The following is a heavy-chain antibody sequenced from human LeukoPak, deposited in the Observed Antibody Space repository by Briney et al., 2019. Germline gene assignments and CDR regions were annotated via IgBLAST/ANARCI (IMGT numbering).Heavy chain of an antibody. CDR2: IYSGGNT. J-gene: IGHJ3*01. V-gene: IGHV3-53*01. CDR1: GFTVSSNY. Sequence: GGSLRLSCAASGFTVSSNYMSWVRQAPGKGLQWVSVIYSGGNTYYADSVKGRFTISRDNSKNTLYLQMNSLRADDTAIYYCAKDVGYSSVDYAFDVWGQGTMVTVSS. CDR3: AKDVGYSSVDYAFDV. D-gene: IGHD5-18*01.